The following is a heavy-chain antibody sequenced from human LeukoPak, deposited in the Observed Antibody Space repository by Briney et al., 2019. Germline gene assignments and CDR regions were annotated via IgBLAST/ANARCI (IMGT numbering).Heavy chain of an antibody. V-gene: IGHV3-64*01. D-gene: IGHD2-2*03. CDR1: GFTISRSS. CDR2: ISRSGGNT. Sequence: GRSLRLSCAASGFTISRSSMHWVRQAPGKGLEFVSAISRSGGNTYYANSVKGRFTISRDTSKNTLYLQVGSLRVEDMAVYYCARVGDRSGNGYSHWGQGTLVTVSS. J-gene: IGHJ4*02. CDR3: ARVGDRSGNGYSH.